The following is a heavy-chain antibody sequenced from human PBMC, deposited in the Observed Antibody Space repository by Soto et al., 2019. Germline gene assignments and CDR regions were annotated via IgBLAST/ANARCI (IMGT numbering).Heavy chain of an antibody. J-gene: IGHJ4*02. CDR3: ARCRYGDY. CDR1: GYAFTTYG. Sequence: QVHLVQSGAEVKKPGASVKVSCQGSGYAFTTYGITWVRQAPGQGLEWMGWISAHNGNTNYAQKLQGRVTVTRDTSTSTAYMELRSVRYDDTAVYYCARCRYGDYWGQGALVTVSS. CDR2: ISAHNGNT. D-gene: IGHD1-1*01. V-gene: IGHV1-18*01.